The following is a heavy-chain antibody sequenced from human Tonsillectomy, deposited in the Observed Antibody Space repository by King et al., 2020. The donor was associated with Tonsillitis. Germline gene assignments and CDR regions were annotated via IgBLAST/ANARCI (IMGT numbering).Heavy chain of an antibody. J-gene: IGHJ4*02. Sequence: VQLVESGGGLVQPGGSLRLSCVVSGFTFSSYAMSWVRQAPGKGLEWVLVITGSGAATDYAGSVEGRFTISRDNSKNTLYLEMNSLRAEDTAVYYCAKKGRDIDYWGQGILVTVSS. V-gene: IGHV3-23*04. CDR3: AKKGRDIDY. CDR2: ITGSGAAT. CDR1: GFTFSSYA.